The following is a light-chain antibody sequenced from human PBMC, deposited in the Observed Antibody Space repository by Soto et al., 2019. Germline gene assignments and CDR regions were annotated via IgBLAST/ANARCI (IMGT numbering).Light chain of an antibody. V-gene: IGKV1-39*01. Sequence: DIQMTQSPPSLSASVEDRVTITCRASQSISNRLNWYQQKPGKAPKLLIFAASSLQSGVPSRFSGSRSGPDFTLTISSLQPEDFATYYCQQSYILPRTFGQGTKVDI. CDR1: QSISNR. CDR2: AAS. CDR3: QQSYILPRT. J-gene: IGKJ1*01.